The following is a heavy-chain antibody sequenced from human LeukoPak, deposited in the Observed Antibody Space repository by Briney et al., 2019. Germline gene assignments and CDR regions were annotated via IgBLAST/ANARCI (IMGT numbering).Heavy chain of an antibody. J-gene: IGHJ4*02. CDR1: GFAFSGYA. D-gene: IGHD3-22*01. V-gene: IGHV3-21*01. Sequence: PGGSLRLSCTDAGFAFSGYAMRWVRQAPGKGLEWVSSIISTSLDIDYAHSGKGRFTISRDNTEKSLFLQMSSLGVEDTAIYYCARDRRGYDGSRHYYRHFDLWGQGTWSPSPQ. CDR2: IISTSLDI. CDR3: ARDRRGYDGSRHYYRHFDL.